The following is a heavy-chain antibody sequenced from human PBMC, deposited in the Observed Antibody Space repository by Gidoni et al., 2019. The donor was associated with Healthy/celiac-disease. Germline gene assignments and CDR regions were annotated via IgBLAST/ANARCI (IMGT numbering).Heavy chain of an antibody. V-gene: IGHV4-34*01. D-gene: IGHD3-10*01. J-gene: IGHJ4*02. CDR1: GGSFSGYY. CDR3: DY. Sequence: QVQLQQWGAGLLKPSETLSLTCAVYGGSFSGYYWSWIRQPPGKGLEWIGEINHSGSTNYNPSLKSRVTISVDTSKNQFSLKPVYYCARRWGARPSDYWGQGTLVTVSS. CDR2: INHSGST.